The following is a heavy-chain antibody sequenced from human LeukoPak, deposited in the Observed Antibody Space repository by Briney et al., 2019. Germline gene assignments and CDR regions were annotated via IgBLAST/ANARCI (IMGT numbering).Heavy chain of an antibody. CDR1: GDSISSSNCY. V-gene: IGHV4-39*07. J-gene: IGHJ5*02. D-gene: IGHD5-12*01. CDR2: INYSGTT. Sequence: PSETLSLTCTVSGDSISSSNCYWAWIRQPPGTGLEWIASINYSGTTFYTPSLKSRVTISVDTSKNQFSPKLSSVPAADTAVYYCARDHNSGWPLIATWGQGTLVTVSS. CDR3: ARDHNSGWPLIAT.